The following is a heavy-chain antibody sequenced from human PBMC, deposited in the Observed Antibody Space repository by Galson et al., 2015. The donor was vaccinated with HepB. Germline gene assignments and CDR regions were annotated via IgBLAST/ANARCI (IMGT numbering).Heavy chain of an antibody. CDR3: ARRAYYGSGIYYNRPLDY. D-gene: IGHD3-10*01. CDR2: INAGNGNT. Sequence: SVKVSCKASGYTFTSYAMHWVRQAPGQRLEWMGWINAGNGNTRYSQKFQGRVTITRDTSASTAYMELTSLRSEDTAVYYCARRAYYGSGIYYNRPLDYWGQGTLVTVSS. J-gene: IGHJ4*02. CDR1: GYTFTSYA. V-gene: IGHV1-3*01.